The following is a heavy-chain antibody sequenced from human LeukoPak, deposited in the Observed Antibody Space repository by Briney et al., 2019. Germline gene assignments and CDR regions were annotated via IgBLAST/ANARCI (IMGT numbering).Heavy chain of an antibody. CDR3: AKMGMGGDQYFQH. CDR2: ISSSSSYI. J-gene: IGHJ1*01. Sequence: PGGSLRLSCAASGFTFSSYSMNWVRQAPGKGLEWVSSISSSSSYIYYADSVKGRFTISRDNSKNTLYLQMNSLRAEDTAVYYCAKMGMGGDQYFQHWGQGTLVTVSS. CDR1: GFTFSSYS. D-gene: IGHD3-16*01. V-gene: IGHV3-21*01.